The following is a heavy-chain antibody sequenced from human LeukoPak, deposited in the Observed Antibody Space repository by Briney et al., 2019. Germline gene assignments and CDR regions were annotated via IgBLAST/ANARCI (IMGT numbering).Heavy chain of an antibody. CDR1: GFTFSSFG. CDR3: AKDLPVAYFDY. CDR2: IRNDGDIK. Sequence: GGSLRLPCAASGFTFSSFGMHWVRQAPGKGLEWVAFIRNDGDIKYYADSVKGRFTISRDNSKNTLYLQMSSLRAEDTAVYYCAKDLPVAYFDYWGQGTLVTVSS. J-gene: IGHJ4*02. V-gene: IGHV3-30*02. D-gene: IGHD2-2*01.